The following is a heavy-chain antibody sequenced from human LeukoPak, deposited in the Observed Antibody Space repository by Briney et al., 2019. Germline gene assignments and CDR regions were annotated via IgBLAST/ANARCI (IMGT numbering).Heavy chain of an antibody. CDR3: AKDGSSGSLLYYYYGMDV. CDR1: GFTFDDYG. D-gene: IGHD6-19*01. J-gene: IGHJ6*02. CDR2: INWNGGST. Sequence: GSLRLSCVASGFTFDDYGMIWVRHAPGKGLEWVSGINWNGGSTGYADFVKGRFTISRDDAKNSLYLQMNSLRAEDTALYYCAKDGSSGSLLYYYYGMDVWGQGTTVTVSS. V-gene: IGHV3-20*04.